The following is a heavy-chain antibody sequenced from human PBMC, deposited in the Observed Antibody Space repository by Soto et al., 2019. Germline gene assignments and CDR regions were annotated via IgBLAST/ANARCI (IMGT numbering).Heavy chain of an antibody. Sequence: SETLSLTCSVSGGSISCSYLSWIRQSPGKGLEWLGYVYYTGSTNYSPSLRSRVSISVDTSKNEFSLGLSSVTDADTAVYFCARSVAVPGAHIDYWGQGTQVTVSS. D-gene: IGHD6-19*01. CDR1: GGSISCSY. CDR2: VYYTGST. V-gene: IGHV4-59*01. J-gene: IGHJ4*02. CDR3: ARSVAVPGAHIDY.